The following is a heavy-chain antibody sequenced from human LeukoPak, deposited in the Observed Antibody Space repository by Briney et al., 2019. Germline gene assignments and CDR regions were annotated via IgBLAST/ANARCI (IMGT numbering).Heavy chain of an antibody. CDR1: GYTFTGYY. CDR2: INPNSGVT. CDR3: ARVICSGISCYSDVTFDY. D-gene: IGHD2-2*01. Sequence: ASVKASCKASGYTFTGYYMHWVRQAPGQGLEWMGWINPNSGVTNYVQKFQSRVTMTRDTSINTAYMDLSRLRSDDTAVYYCARVICSGISCYSDVTFDYWGQGTLATVSS. J-gene: IGHJ4*02. V-gene: IGHV1-2*02.